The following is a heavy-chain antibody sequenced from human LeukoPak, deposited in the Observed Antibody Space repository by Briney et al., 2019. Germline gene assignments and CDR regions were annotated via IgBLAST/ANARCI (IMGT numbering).Heavy chain of an antibody. CDR2: ISGSGSGGST. V-gene: IGHV3-23*01. CDR3: AKSGYNRFDY. D-gene: IGHD5-24*01. J-gene: IGHJ4*02. Sequence: GGSLRLSCAASGFTFSSYSMSWVRQAPGKGLEWVSSISGSGSGGSTYYADSVKGRFTISRDNSKNTLYLQMNSLIAEDTAVYYCAKSGYNRFDYWGQGTQVTVSS. CDR1: GFTFSSYS.